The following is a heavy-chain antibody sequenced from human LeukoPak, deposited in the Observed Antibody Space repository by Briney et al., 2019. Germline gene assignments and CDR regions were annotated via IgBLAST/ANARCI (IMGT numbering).Heavy chain of an antibody. Sequence: GASVKVSCKASGYTFTSYGISWVRQATGQGLEWMGWMNPNSGNTGYAQKFQGRVTITRNTSISTAYMELSSLRSEDTAVYYCARGLSSGWSDYWGQGTLVTVSS. V-gene: IGHV1-8*03. D-gene: IGHD6-19*01. CDR1: GYTFTSYG. CDR2: MNPNSGNT. J-gene: IGHJ4*02. CDR3: ARGLSSGWSDY.